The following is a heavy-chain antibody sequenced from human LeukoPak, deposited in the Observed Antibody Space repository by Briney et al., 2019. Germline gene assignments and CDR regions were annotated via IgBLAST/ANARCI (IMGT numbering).Heavy chain of an antibody. CDR1: GYTFTDYN. J-gene: IGHJ4*02. V-gene: IGHV1-2*02. Sequence: ASVKVSCKASGYTFTDYNIHWVRQAPGQGLEWMGWITPTCGPTNYAQKFQGRVTMTRDTSITTAYMELSRLRSDDTAVYYCATDYGGYESVYWGQGTLVTVSS. D-gene: IGHD4-17*01. CDR3: ATDYGGYESVY. CDR2: ITPTCGPT.